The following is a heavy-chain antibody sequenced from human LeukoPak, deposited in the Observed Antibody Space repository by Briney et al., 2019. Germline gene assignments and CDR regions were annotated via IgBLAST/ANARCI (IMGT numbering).Heavy chain of an antibody. CDR1: EYSLATYW. V-gene: IGHV5-51*01. CDR3: ARPLQGIVGATGFDY. J-gene: IGHJ4*02. Sequence: GESLKISCQGSEYSLATYWIARLRQMPGKGLEWMGIIYPSDSDTRYSPSFQGQVTISADKSIKTAYLQWSSLKASDTAMYYCARPLQGIVGATGFDYWGQGTLVTVSS. D-gene: IGHD1-26*01. CDR2: IYPSDSDT.